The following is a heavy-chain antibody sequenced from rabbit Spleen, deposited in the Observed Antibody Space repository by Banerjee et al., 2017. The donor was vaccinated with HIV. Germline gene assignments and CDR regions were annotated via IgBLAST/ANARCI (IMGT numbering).Heavy chain of an antibody. CDR3: ARDTSSSFSSYGMDL. D-gene: IGHD1-1*01. CDR1: GFSFSNKAV. CDR2: INVVTGKA. Sequence: QEQLVESGGGLVKPEGSLKLSCTASGFSFSNKAVMCWVRQAPGKGLEWIACINVVTGKAVYANWAKGRFTFSKISSTTVTLQVTSLTVADTATYFCARDTSSSFSSYGMDLWGQGTLVTVS. J-gene: IGHJ6*01. V-gene: IGHV1S45*01.